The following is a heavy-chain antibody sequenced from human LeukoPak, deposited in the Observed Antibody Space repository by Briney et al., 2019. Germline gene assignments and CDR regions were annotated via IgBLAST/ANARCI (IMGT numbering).Heavy chain of an antibody. J-gene: IGHJ4*02. D-gene: IGHD6-13*01. CDR3: ARQQNIAAAGTVD. CDR2: ISSSSSYI. Sequence: GGSLRLSCAASGFTFSSYSMNWVRQAPGKGLEWVSSISSSSSYIYYADSVKGRFTISRDNAKNSLYLQTNSLRAEDTAVYYCARQQNIAAAGTVDWGQGTLVTVSS. CDR1: GFTFSSYS. V-gene: IGHV3-21*01.